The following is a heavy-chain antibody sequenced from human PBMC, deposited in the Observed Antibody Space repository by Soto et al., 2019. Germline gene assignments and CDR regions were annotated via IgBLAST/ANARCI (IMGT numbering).Heavy chain of an antibody. J-gene: IGHJ6*02. CDR2: INSDGSST. D-gene: IGHD6-13*01. Sequence: GGSLRLSCAASGFTFSSYWMHWVRQAPGKGLVWVSRINSDGSSTSYADSVKGRFTISRDNAKNTLYLQMNSLRAEDTAVYYCARGYSSSWYGMDVWGQGTTDTVSS. CDR3: ARGYSSSWYGMDV. CDR1: GFTFSSYW. V-gene: IGHV3-74*01.